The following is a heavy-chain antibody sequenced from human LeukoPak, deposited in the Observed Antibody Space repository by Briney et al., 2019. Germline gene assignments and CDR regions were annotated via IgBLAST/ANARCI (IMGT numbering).Heavy chain of an antibody. J-gene: IGHJ5*02. CDR2: ISSSSSYT. CDR1: GFTFSDYY. D-gene: IGHD6-19*01. Sequence: GGSLRLSCAASGFTFSDYYMSWIRQAPGKGLEWVSYISSSSSYTNYADSVKGRFTISRDNAKNSLYLQMNSLRAEDTAVYYCARDSGVAVACTGWFDPWGQGTLVTVSS. CDR3: ARDSGVAVACTGWFDP. V-gene: IGHV3-11*06.